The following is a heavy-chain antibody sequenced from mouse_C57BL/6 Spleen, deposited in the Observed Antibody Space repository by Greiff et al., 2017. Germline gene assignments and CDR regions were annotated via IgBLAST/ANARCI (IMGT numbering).Heavy chain of an antibody. CDR3: ARFATTVVADYFDY. Sequence: VHLVESGAELARPGASVKLSCKASGYTFTSYGISWVKQRTGQGLEWIGEIYPRSGNTYYNEKFKGKATLTADKSSSTAYMELRSLTSEDSAVYFCARFATTVVADYFDYWGQGTTLTVSS. J-gene: IGHJ2*01. V-gene: IGHV1-81*01. CDR2: IYPRSGNT. CDR1: GYTFTSYG. D-gene: IGHD1-1*01.